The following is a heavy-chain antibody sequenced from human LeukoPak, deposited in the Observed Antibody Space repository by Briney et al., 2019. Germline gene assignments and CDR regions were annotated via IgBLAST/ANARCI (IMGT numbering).Heavy chain of an antibody. D-gene: IGHD3-16*01. CDR2: MNRDGSEK. J-gene: IGHJ6*02. CDR1: GFTFSDYW. Sequence: PGGSLRLSCAASGFTFSDYWLSWVRQAPGKGLEWVANMNRDGSEKNYVDSMKGRITISRDNAKNSLYLQMNSLRVGDTAVYYCARDGGIIRFGGQDVWGQGTTVTVS. V-gene: IGHV3-7*01. CDR3: ARDGGIIRFGGQDV.